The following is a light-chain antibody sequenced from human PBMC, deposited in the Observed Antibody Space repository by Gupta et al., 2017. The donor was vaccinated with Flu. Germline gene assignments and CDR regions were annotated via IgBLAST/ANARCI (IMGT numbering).Light chain of an antibody. Sequence: AIQMTQSPSSLSASVGDRVTITCRASQGIRNDLGWYQQKPGEAPKLLIYAASSLQSGVPSRFSGSGSGTDFTLTISSLQPEDFATYYCLQDYNYPTFGGGTKVEIK. CDR2: AAS. V-gene: IGKV1-6*01. J-gene: IGKJ4*01. CDR1: QGIRND. CDR3: LQDYNYPT.